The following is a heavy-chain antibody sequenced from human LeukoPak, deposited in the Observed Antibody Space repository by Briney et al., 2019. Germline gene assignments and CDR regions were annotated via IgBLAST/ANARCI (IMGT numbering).Heavy chain of an antibody. V-gene: IGHV4-4*02. Sequence: SETLSLTCAVSGGSISSSNWWSWVRQPPGKGLEWIGEIYHSGSTNYNPSLKSRVTISVDKSKNQSSLKLSSVTAADTAVYYCARDILLGYCSGGSCYSIYYYYGMDVWGQGTTVTVSS. J-gene: IGHJ6*02. CDR2: IYHSGST. CDR1: GGSISSSNW. CDR3: ARDILLGYCSGGSCYSIYYYYGMDV. D-gene: IGHD2-15*01.